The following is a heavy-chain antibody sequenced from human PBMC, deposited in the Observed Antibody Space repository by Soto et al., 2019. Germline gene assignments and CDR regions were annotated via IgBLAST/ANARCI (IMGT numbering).Heavy chain of an antibody. Sequence: SETLSLTCTVSGGPISSYYWSWIRQPPGKGLEWIGYIYYSGSTNYNPSLKSRVTISVDTSKNQFSLKLSSVTAADTAVYYCARPSVGATIDAFDIWGQGTMVTVSS. CDR1: GGPISSYY. V-gene: IGHV4-59*01. D-gene: IGHD1-26*01. CDR2: IYYSGST. J-gene: IGHJ3*02. CDR3: ARPSVGATIDAFDI.